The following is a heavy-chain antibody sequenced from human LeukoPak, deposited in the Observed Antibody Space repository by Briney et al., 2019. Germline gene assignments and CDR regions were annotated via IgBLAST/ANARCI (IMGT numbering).Heavy chain of an antibody. V-gene: IGHV1-8*03. CDR1: GYRFSNYD. D-gene: IGHD6-13*01. J-gene: IGHJ4*02. CDR3: ARDHSSWYYFDY. CDR2: IHPTSSNT. Sequence: GASVKVSCKSSGYRFSNYDINWVRQASGQGLEWMGWIHPTSSNTAYSQKLLPKFQGRVTITADESTSTAYMELSSLRSEDTAVYYCARDHSSWYYFDYWGQGPWSPSPQ.